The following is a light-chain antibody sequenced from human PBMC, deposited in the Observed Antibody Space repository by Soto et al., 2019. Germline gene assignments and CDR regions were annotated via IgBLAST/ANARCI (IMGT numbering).Light chain of an antibody. CDR2: DAS. CDR1: QDISNY. V-gene: IGKV1-33*01. J-gene: IGKJ5*01. CDR3: HQYDNLPSIT. Sequence: DIQKTQSPSSLSASVGDRVTITCQASQDISNYLNWYQQKPGKAPKLLIYDASNLETGVPSRFSRSGSGTDFTFTISSLEAEDIATYYCHQYDNLPSITFGHGTRLEIK.